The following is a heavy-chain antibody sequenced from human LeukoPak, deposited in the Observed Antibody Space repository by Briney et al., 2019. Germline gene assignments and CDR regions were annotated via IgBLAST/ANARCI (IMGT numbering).Heavy chain of an antibody. CDR3: ARGYSSSWNYFDY. V-gene: IGHV4-59*01. CDR1: GGSISNYW. J-gene: IGHJ4*02. D-gene: IGHD6-13*01. CDR2: VFDSGGT. Sequence: SETLSLTCTVSGGSISNYWWSWIRQPPGKGLEWIGYVFDSGGTNYNPSLKSRVTISVDTSKKQFSLKLSSVTAADTAVCYCARGYSSSWNYFDYWGQGTLVTVSS.